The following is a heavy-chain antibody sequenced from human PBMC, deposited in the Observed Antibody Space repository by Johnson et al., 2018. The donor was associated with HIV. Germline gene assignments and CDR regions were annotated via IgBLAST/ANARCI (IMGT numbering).Heavy chain of an antibody. CDR1: GFTFSSYG. V-gene: IGHV3-30*18. D-gene: IGHD3-22*01. CDR2: ICCDGNNK. Sequence: QVHLVESGGGVVQPGRSLRLSCAASGFTFSSYGMLWVRQAPGKGLEWVAVICCDGNNKNYADSVKGRFTISRDNSKNTLYLQMNSLRAEDTAVYYCAKRGSTMIGGGGAFDIWGQGTMVTVSP. J-gene: IGHJ3*02. CDR3: AKRGSTMIGGGGAFDI.